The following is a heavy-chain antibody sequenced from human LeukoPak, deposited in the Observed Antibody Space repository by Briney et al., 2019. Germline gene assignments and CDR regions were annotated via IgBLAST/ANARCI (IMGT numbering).Heavy chain of an antibody. Sequence: GGSLRLSCAASGFTFSSYAMSRVRQAPGKGLEWVSAISGSGGSTYYADSVKGRFTISRDNSKNTLYLQMNSLRAEDTAVYYCAKSYDFWSGPCGYWGQGTLVTVSS. J-gene: IGHJ4*02. CDR2: ISGSGGST. CDR3: AKSYDFWSGPCGY. D-gene: IGHD3-3*01. CDR1: GFTFSSYA. V-gene: IGHV3-23*01.